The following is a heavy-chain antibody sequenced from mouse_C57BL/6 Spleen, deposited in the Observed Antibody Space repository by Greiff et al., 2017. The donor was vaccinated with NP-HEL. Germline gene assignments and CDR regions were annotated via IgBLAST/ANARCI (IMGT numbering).Heavy chain of an antibody. CDR1: GYAFSSSW. J-gene: IGHJ2*01. CDR3: AREGYVNFDY. D-gene: IGHD2-2*01. Sequence: VQLQQSGPELVKPGASVKISCKASGYAFSSSWMNWVKQRPGKGLEWIGRIYPGDGDTNYNGKFKGKATLTADKSSSTAYMQLSSLTSEDSAVYYCAREGYVNFDYWGQGTTLTVSS. CDR2: IYPGDGDT. V-gene: IGHV1-82*01.